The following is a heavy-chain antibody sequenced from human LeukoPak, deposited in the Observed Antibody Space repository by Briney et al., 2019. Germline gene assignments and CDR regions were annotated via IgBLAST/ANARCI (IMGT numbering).Heavy chain of an antibody. CDR2: FDPEDGET. CDR3: ATGYDSSGYLFDY. J-gene: IGHJ4*02. V-gene: IGHV1-24*01. D-gene: IGHD3-22*01. Sequence: ASVKVSCKVSGYTLTELSMHWVRQAPGKGLEWMGGFDPEDGETIYAQKFQGRVSMTEDTSTDTAYMELSSLRSEDTAVYYCATGYDSSGYLFDYWGQGTLVTVSS. CDR1: GYTLTELS.